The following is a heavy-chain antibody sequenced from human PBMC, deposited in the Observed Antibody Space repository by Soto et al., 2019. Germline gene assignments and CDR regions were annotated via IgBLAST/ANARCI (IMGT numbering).Heavy chain of an antibody. D-gene: IGHD2-15*01. CDR3: ARKRGYGGKIETIGLDAFDI. CDR1: GGPFSRYA. Sequence: SLKVSCKSSGGPFSRYAISWVRQAPGQRLEWMGGIIPIFGTANYAQKFQDRVTITADESTSTAYMELSSLRSEDTAVYYCARKRGYGGKIETIGLDAFDIWGKGTMCTVS. CDR2: IIPIFGTA. J-gene: IGHJ3*02. V-gene: IGHV1-69*13.